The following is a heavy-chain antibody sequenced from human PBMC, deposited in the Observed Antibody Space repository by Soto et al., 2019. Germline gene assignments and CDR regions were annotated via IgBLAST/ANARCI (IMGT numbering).Heavy chain of an antibody. Sequence: QITLKESGPTLVKPTQTLTLTCSFSGFSLSTTGVGVGWIRQSPGKALEWLAIIYWDNDKRYSPSLKSRVTITKATSKNKVVLTVTNMDPVDTGTYYSARSLWFRALHWGQGALVTVSS. J-gene: IGHJ4*02. CDR1: GFSLSTTGVG. CDR3: ARSLWFRALH. CDR2: IYWDNDK. D-gene: IGHD3-10*01. V-gene: IGHV2-5*02.